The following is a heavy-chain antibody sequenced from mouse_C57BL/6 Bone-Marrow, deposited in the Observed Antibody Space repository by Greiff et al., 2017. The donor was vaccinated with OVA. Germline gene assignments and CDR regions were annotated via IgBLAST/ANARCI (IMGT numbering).Heavy chain of an antibody. CDR1: EYEFPSHD. V-gene: IGHV5-2*01. J-gene: IGHJ4*01. D-gene: IGHD2-4*01. Sequence: DVQLQESGGGLVQPGESLKLSCESNEYEFPSHDMSWVRKTPEKRLELVAAINSDGGSTYYPDTMERRFIISRDNTKKTLDLQMSSLRSEDTALDDCPSTMITTDYAMDYWGQGTSVTVSS. CDR2: INSDGGST. CDR3: PSTMITTDYAMDY.